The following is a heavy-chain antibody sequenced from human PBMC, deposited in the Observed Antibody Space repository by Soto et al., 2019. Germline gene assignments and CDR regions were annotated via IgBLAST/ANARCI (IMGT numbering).Heavy chain of an antibody. CDR2: IHPIFGTT. D-gene: IGHD3-22*01. CDR3: ASDPAGYYDNTGYFFDY. Sequence: QVPLVQSGAEVKKPGSSIKVSCKTSGGTFRSHAISWVRQAPGQGLEWMGGIHPIFGTTNYAQKFQGRVTITADESTSTAYMDLSSLRSEDTAVYYCASDPAGYYDNTGYFFDYWGQGTLITVSS. CDR1: GGTFRSHA. J-gene: IGHJ4*02. V-gene: IGHV1-69*01.